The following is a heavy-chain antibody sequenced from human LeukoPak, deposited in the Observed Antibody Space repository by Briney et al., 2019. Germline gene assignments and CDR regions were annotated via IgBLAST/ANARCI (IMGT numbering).Heavy chain of an antibody. CDR1: SGSISSYS. J-gene: IGHJ3*02. V-gene: IGHV4-59*08. CDR2: IYYSGST. Sequence: PSETLSLTCTVSSGSISSYSWTWIRQPPGKGLEWIGYIYYSGSTNCNPSLKSRVTISVDTSKNQFSLKLSSVTAADTAVYYCASHSSGWSDAFDIWGQGTMVTVSS. D-gene: IGHD6-19*01. CDR3: ASHSSGWSDAFDI.